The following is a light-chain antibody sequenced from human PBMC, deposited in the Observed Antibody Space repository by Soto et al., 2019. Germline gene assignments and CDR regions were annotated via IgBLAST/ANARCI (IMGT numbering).Light chain of an antibody. Sequence: IVLPQSPAPLPSSPGERAPLSCRASQTVRNNYLAWYQQKPGQAPRLLIYGASARATGIPARLSGRGPGTEFTPTISSLQSEDFAVYNCQQYNDRPRTFGQGTKV. CDR1: QTVRNN. V-gene: IGKV3-15*01. CDR3: QQYNDRPRT. J-gene: IGKJ1*01. CDR2: GAS.